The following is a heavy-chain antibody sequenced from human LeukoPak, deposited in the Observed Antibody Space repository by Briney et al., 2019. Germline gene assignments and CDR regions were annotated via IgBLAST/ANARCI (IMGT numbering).Heavy chain of an antibody. V-gene: IGHV4-30-2*01. J-gene: IGHJ3*01. CDR3: ARPNK. CDR2: INHSGST. CDR1: AASSGSGGYY. Sequence: SQTLSLTCIFSAASSGSGGYYWSCIRQPPGNGLEWIGEINHSGSTNYNPSLKSRATISVDTSKTQFSLKLSSLTAADTAVYYCARPNKWGRGTMVTVSS. D-gene: IGHD1/OR15-1a*01.